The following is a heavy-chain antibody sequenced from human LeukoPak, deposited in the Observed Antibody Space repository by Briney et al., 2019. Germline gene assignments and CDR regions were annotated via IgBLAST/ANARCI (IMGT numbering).Heavy chain of an antibody. V-gene: IGHV1-2*02. D-gene: IGHD6-13*01. CDR2: IRGDTADS. Sequence: ASVKVSCKASGYTLSDFYMHWVRQAPGHGLEWMGWIRGDTADSGAAQKFQGRVTMTRDTSTGTAYMELTGLRFDDTAIYYCARVRGNSCDFWGQGTLVTVSS. CDR1: GYTLSDFY. CDR3: ARVRGNSCDF. J-gene: IGHJ4*02.